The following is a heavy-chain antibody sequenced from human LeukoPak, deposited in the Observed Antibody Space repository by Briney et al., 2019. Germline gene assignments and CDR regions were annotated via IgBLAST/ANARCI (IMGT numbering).Heavy chain of an antibody. CDR1: GSTFTTYG. J-gene: IGHJ4*02. Sequence: GASVKVSCKASGSTFTTYGISWVRQAPGQGLEWMGWMDAYNGNTKYAQKLQGRVSMTTDTSTSTAYMELRSLRSDDTAVYYCARDYGSGSYRFDYWGQGTLVTVSS. V-gene: IGHV1-18*01. CDR3: ARDYGSGSYRFDY. D-gene: IGHD3-10*01. CDR2: MDAYNGNT.